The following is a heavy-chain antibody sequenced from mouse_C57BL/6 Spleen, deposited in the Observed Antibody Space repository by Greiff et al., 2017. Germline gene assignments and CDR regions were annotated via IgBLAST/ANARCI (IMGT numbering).Heavy chain of an antibody. V-gene: IGHV5-17*01. CDR1: GFTFSDYG. CDR2: ISSGSSTI. Sequence: EVMLVESGGGLVKPGGSLKLSCAASGFTFSDYGMHWVRQAPEKGLEWVAYISSGSSTIYYADPVKGRFTISRDNATNTLFLQMTSLRSDDTAMYYCARPWDYDVWYFDVWGTGTTVTVSS. J-gene: IGHJ1*03. CDR3: ARPWDYDVWYFDV. D-gene: IGHD2-4*01.